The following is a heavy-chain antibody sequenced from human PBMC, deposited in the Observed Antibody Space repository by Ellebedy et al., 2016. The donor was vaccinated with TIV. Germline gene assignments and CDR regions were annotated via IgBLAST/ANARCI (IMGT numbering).Heavy chain of an antibody. Sequence: GGSLRLXXAASGFTFADYSMHWVRQPPGKGLEWVSVISWDGRSTYYADSVKGRFTISRDNSKNSLYLQMNSLRSEDTALYYCAKDYDSGYRYYFDYWGLGTLVTVSS. J-gene: IGHJ4*02. CDR2: ISWDGRST. CDR1: GFTFADYS. CDR3: AKDYDSGYRYYFDY. V-gene: IGHV3-43*01. D-gene: IGHD5-12*01.